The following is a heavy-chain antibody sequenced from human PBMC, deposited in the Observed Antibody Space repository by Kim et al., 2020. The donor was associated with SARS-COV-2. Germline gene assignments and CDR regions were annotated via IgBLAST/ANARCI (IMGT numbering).Heavy chain of an antibody. CDR1: GGSFSGYY. V-gene: IGHV4-34*01. Sequence: SETLSLTCAVYGGSFSGYYWSWIRQPPGKGLEWIGEINHSGSTNYNPSLKSRVTISVDTSKNQFSLKLSSVTAADTAVYYCARPRLYTDLHPYYYDSSRGAAFDIWGQGTMVTVSS. CDR3: ARPRLYTDLHPYYYDSSRGAAFDI. J-gene: IGHJ3*02. D-gene: IGHD3-22*01. CDR2: INHSGST.